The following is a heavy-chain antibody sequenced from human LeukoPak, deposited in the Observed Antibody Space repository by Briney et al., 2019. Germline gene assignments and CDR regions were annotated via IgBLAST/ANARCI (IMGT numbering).Heavy chain of an antibody. D-gene: IGHD3-9*01. Sequence: PSETLSLTCTVSGYSISSGYYWGWIRQPPGKGLEWIGSIYHSGSTYYNPSLKSRVTISVDTSKNQFSLKLSSVTAADTAVYYCARAPGRYLDYWGQGTLVTVSS. J-gene: IGHJ4*02. CDR2: IYHSGST. V-gene: IGHV4-38-2*02. CDR3: ARAPGRYLDY. CDR1: GYSISSGYY.